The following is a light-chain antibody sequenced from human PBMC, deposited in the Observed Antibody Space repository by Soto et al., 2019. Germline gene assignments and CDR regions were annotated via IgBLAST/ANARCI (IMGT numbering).Light chain of an antibody. V-gene: IGKV3-15*01. CDR3: QQYNNWPYT. CDR2: GAS. Sequence: EIVMTQSPATQSVSPGERATLSCRASQSVSSTLAWYQQKPGQAPRLLIYGASTRATGIPARFSGGGSGTEFTLTISSLQSEDFAIYYCQQYNNWPYTFGQGTKLEIK. J-gene: IGKJ2*01. CDR1: QSVSST.